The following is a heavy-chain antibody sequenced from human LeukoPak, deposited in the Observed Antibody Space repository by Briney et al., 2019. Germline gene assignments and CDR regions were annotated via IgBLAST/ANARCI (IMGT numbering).Heavy chain of an antibody. Sequence: ASVKIPCKVSGYTFTDYYMHWVQQAPGKGLEWMGLVDPEAGEAIYAEKFQGRVTITADTSTDTAYMELSSLRSEDTAVYYCATVPAQSHDYWGQGTLVTVSS. CDR2: VDPEAGEA. CDR1: GYTFTDYY. D-gene: IGHD2-2*01. CDR3: ATVPAQSHDY. V-gene: IGHV1-69-2*01. J-gene: IGHJ4*02.